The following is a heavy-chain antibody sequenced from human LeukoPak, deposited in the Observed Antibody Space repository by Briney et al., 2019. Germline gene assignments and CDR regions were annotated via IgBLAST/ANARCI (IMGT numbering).Heavy chain of an antibody. CDR2: VWYDGSNK. J-gene: IGHJ4*02. CDR1: GFTFSSYG. D-gene: IGHD6-19*01. V-gene: IGHV3-33*01. CDR3: ARDRSVAGTGLSDY. Sequence: AGGSLRLSCAASGFTFSSYGMHWVRQAPGKGLEWVAGVWYDGSNKHYADSVKGQFTISRNNSKNTLYLQMNSLRAEDTAVYYCARDRSVAGTGLSDYWGQGTLVTVSS.